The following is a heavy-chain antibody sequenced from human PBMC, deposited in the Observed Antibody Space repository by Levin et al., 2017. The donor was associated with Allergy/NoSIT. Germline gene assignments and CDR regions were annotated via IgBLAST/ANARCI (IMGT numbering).Heavy chain of an antibody. V-gene: IGHV2-5*02. CDR2: IYWDDDK. CDR3: VSRRGGYNDGGWSY. D-gene: IGHD5-12*01. J-gene: IGHJ4*02. CDR1: GFSLSTSGVG. Sequence: SGPTLVKPTQTLTLTCSFSGFSLSTSGVGVGWIRQPPGKAPEWVALIYWDDDKRYRSSLKSRLTITKDTSKNQVVLKMTNMDPVDTATYYCVSRRGGYNDGGWSYWGQGILVTVSS.